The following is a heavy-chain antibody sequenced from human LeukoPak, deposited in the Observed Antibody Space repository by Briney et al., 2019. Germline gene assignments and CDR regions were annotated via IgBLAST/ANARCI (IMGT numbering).Heavy chain of an antibody. CDR2: IWYDGSNK. D-gene: IGHD4-23*01. V-gene: IGHV3-33*01. CDR1: GFTFSSYG. CDR3: ARDPQPHDYGGNGFDY. Sequence: PGGSLRLSCAASGFTFSSYGMHWVRQAPGKGLEWVAVIWYDGSNKYYADSVKGRFTISRDNSKNTLYLQMNSLRAEDTAVYYCARDPQPHDYGGNGFDYWGQGTLVTVSS. J-gene: IGHJ4*02.